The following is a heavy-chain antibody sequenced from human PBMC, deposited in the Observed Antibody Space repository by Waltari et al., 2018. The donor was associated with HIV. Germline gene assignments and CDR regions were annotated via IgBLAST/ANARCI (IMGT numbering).Heavy chain of an antibody. D-gene: IGHD3-10*01. V-gene: IGHV3-23*01. Sequence: YAMSWVRRAPGKGLERVSAISGSGGSTYYADSVKGRFTISRDNSKNTLYLQMNSLRAEDTAVYYCAKDGLWFTPRTSEYNWFDPWGQGTLVTVSS. CDR1: YA. CDR3: AKDGLWFTPRTSEYNWFDP. CDR2: ISGSGGST. J-gene: IGHJ5*02.